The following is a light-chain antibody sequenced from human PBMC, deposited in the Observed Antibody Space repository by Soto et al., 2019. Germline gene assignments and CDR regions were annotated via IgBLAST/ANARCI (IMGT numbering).Light chain of an antibody. Sequence: DIVMTQSPLSLPVTPGEPASISCRSSQSLLHSNGYNYLDWYLQKPGQSPQLLIYLGSSRASGVPDRFSGSGSGTVFTLKISRVEADDVGVYYCMHALQTPWYTFAQGTKLELK. CDR1: QSLLHSNGYNY. V-gene: IGKV2-28*01. J-gene: IGKJ2*01. CDR3: MHALQTPWYT. CDR2: LGS.